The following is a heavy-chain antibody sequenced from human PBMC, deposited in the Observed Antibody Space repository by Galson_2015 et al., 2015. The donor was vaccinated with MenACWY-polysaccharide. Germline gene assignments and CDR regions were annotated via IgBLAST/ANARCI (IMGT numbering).Heavy chain of an antibody. D-gene: IGHD6-19*01. CDR3: AKDPDTSGWYPPIDY. V-gene: IGHV3-23*01. CDR1: GFTFSSYA. CDR2: IRGSGAGT. J-gene: IGHJ4*02. Sequence: SLRLSCAAPGFTFSSYAMSWVRQAPGKGLEWVSAIRGSGAGTYYAESVKGRFTISRDNSKNTLYLQMNSLRAEDTAVYYCAKDPDTSGWYPPIDYWGQGTLVTVSS.